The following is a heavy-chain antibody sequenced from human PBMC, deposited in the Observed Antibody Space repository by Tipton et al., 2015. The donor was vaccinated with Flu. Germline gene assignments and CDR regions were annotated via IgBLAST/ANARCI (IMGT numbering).Heavy chain of an antibody. D-gene: IGHD6-19*01. CDR2: IWYDGSNK. V-gene: IGHV3-33*01. Sequence: SLRLSCAASGFTFSSYGMHWVRQAPGKGLEWVAVIWYDGSNKYYADSVKGRFTISRDNSKNTLYLQMNSLRAEDTAVYYCARGGSGSPFDYWGQGTLVTVSS. CDR1: GFTFSSYG. J-gene: IGHJ4*02. CDR3: ARGGSGSPFDY.